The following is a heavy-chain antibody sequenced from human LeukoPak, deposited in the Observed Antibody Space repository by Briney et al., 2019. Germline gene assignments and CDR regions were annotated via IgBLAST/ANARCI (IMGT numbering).Heavy chain of an antibody. CDR2: IYTSGST. CDR3: ARGGPRRDSSGYYLY. J-gene: IGHJ4*02. D-gene: IGHD3-22*01. V-gene: IGHV4-61*02. Sequence: SETLSLTCTVSGGSISSGSYYWSWIRQPAGKGLEWIGRIYTSGSTNYNPSLKSRVTISVDTSKNQFSLKLSSVTAADTAVYYCARGGPRRDSSGYYLYWGQGTLVTVSS. CDR1: GGSISSGSYY.